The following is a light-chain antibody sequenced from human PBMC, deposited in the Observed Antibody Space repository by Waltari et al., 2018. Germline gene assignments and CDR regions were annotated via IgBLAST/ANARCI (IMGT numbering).Light chain of an antibody. V-gene: IGLV3-21*04. CDR3: QVWDANNDPGV. J-gene: IGLJ1*01. Sequence: SYVLTQPPSVSVAPGKTARITCGGNNIGHKRVHWYQQKPGQAPILVISYDSDRPSGIPERFSGSNSGNTATLTISRVEAADEADYYCQVWDANNDPGVFGTGTEVTVL. CDR2: YDS. CDR1: NIGHKR.